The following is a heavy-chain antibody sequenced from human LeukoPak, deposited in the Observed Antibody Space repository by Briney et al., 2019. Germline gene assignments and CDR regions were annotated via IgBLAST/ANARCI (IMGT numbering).Heavy chain of an antibody. CDR1: GGSISSYY. V-gene: IGHV4-59*01. CDR2: IYYSGTT. J-gene: IGHJ4*02. CDR3: ARAPFVEYNTAFLV. Sequence: PSETLSLTCTVSGGSISSYYWSWIRQPPGKGLEWIGCIYYSGTTNYNPSLKSRVTISVDTSKNQFSLRLSSVTAADTAVYYCARAPFVEYNTAFLVWGQGTLVTVSS. D-gene: IGHD3-3*01.